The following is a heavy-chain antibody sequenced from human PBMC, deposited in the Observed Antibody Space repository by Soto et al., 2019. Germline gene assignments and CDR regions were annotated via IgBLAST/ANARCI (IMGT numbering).Heavy chain of an antibody. D-gene: IGHD3-16*01. V-gene: IGHV3-7*03. CDR1: GFTFSSYW. CDR2: IKQDGSEK. J-gene: IGHJ3*02. CDR3: ARDSPDGGSRAFDI. Sequence: LSLTCAASGFTFSSYWMSWVRQAPGKGLEWVANIKQDGSEKYYVDSVKGRFTISRDNAKNSLYLQMNSLRAEDTAVYYCARDSPDGGSRAFDIWGQGTMVTVSS.